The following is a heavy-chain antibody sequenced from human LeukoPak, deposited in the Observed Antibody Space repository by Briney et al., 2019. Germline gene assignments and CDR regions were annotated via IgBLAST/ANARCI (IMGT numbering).Heavy chain of an antibody. CDR2: IKEDGSDK. CDR1: GFTFSRYW. CDR3: ARLYSYAMDV. V-gene: IGHV3-7*01. Sequence: PGGSLRLSCAASGFTFSRYWMTWVRQAPGKGLEWVAKIKEDGSDKYYVDSLKGGFTISKDNAKNSLYMQMNSLRAEDTAVYYCARLYSYAMDVWGQGTTVTVSS. J-gene: IGHJ6*02.